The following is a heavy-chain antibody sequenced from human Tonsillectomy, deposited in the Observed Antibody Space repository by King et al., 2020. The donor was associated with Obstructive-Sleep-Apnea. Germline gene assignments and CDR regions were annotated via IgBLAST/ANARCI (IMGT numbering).Heavy chain of an antibody. CDR1: GFTFSSYA. CDR3: VKTNNMITYGGGAFDI. V-gene: IGHV3-64D*06. D-gene: IGHD3-16*01. J-gene: IGHJ3*02. Sequence: VQLVESGGDLVQPGGSLRLSRSASGFTFSSYALHWVRQAPGKGLEYVSTINNNGGNTYYADSVKGRFTVSRDSSKNTLYLQMSSLRAEDTAVYYCVKTNNMITYGGGAFDIWGQGTMVTVSS. CDR2: INNNGGNT.